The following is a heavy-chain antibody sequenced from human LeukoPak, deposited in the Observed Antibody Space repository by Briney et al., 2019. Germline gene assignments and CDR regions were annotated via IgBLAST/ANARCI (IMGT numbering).Heavy chain of an antibody. Sequence: PGGSLRLSCVASGFSVSPNFTSWIRQSPGRGLEWISVVYSGHNTYYAESVRGRFTISREISKNTVYLQMDRLRAEDTATYYCARDFIPPRGGAFDIWGHGTVVTVSS. CDR1: GFSVSPNF. J-gene: IGHJ3*02. V-gene: IGHV3-53*01. CDR2: VYSGHNT. D-gene: IGHD3-16*01. CDR3: ARDFIPPRGGAFDI.